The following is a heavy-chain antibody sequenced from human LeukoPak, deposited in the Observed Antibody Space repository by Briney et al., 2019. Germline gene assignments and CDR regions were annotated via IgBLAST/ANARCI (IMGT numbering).Heavy chain of an antibody. V-gene: IGHV3-13*01. CDR2: IGTAGDT. Sequence: GGSLRLSCAASGFTFSSYDMHWVRQATGKGLEWVSAIGTAGDTYYPGSVKGRFTISRENAKNSLYLQMNSLRAGDTAVYYYARRVEDGYNSYYFDYWGQGTLVTVSS. J-gene: IGHJ4*02. CDR3: ARRVEDGYNSYYFDY. CDR1: GFTFSSYD. D-gene: IGHD5-24*01.